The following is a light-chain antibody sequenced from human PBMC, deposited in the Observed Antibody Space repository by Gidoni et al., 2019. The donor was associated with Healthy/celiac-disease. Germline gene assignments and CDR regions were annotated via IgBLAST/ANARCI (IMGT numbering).Light chain of an antibody. Sequence: SALTQPASVSGSPGQSITISCTGTSSDVGGYNYVSWYQQHPGKAPKLMIYDVSNRPSGVSKRFSGTKSGNTASLTISGLQAEDEADDYCSSYTSSSTLVVFGGGTKLTVL. CDR2: DVS. CDR3: SSYTSSSTLVV. J-gene: IGLJ2*01. V-gene: IGLV2-14*01. CDR1: SSDVGGYNY.